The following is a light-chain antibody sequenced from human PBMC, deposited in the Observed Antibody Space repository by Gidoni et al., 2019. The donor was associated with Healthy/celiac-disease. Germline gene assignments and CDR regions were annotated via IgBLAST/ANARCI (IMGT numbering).Light chain of an antibody. CDR2: DAS. CDR3: QQRSNWPPLT. V-gene: IGKV3-11*01. J-gene: IGKJ4*01. Sequence: EIFLPQSPATLSLSPGERATLSCRASQSVSSYLAWYQQKPGQAPRLLIYDASNRATGIPARFSGSGSGTDFTLTISSLEPEDFAVYYCQQRSNWPPLTFGGGTKVEIK. CDR1: QSVSSY.